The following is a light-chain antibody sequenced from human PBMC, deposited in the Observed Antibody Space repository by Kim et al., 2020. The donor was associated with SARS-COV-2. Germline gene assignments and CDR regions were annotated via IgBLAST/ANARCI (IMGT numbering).Light chain of an antibody. Sequence: SVLTQPTSVSRSPGQSIIISCTGTSTDIGSYNYVSWYQQHPGNAPKLLIYDVSKRPSGVSNRFSASKSGNTAYLTISGLQAEDEADYYCSSYTRGSTWVFGGGTQLTVL. CDR2: DVS. CDR3: SSYTRGSTWV. CDR1: STDIGSYNY. J-gene: IGLJ3*02. V-gene: IGLV2-14*03.